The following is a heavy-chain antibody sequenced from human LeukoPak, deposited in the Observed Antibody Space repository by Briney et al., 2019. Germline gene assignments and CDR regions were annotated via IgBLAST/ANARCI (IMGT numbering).Heavy chain of an antibody. V-gene: IGHV3-9*01. Sequence: PGRSLRLSWASSGFTFDDYAMRWVRQAPGKGLEWVSGISWNSGSIGYADSVKGRFTISRDNAKNYLSLQIANLRAEDPALYYCAKDTRIKIFGEFDPWGQGHLATVS. J-gene: IGHJ5*02. CDR1: GFTFDDYA. CDR3: AKDTRIKIFGEFDP. D-gene: IGHD3-3*01. CDR2: ISWNSGSI.